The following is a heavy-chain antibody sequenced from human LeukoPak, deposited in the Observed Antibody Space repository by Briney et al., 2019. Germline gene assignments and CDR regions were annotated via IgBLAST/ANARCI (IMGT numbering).Heavy chain of an antibody. CDR1: GFTFSSYG. D-gene: IGHD4-17*01. CDR2: ISYHGRNK. Sequence: GTSLRLSCAASGFTFSSYGMHWVRQAPGKGLEWVTFISYHGRNKFYADSVKGRFTISRDNSKNTLYLQINSLRAEDTAVYYCAKGKRGDDAEFDWWGQGTLVTLST. V-gene: IGHV3-30*18. J-gene: IGHJ4*02. CDR3: AKGKRGDDAEFDW.